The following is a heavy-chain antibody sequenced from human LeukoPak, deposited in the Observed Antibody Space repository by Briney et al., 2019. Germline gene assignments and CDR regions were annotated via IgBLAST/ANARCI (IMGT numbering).Heavy chain of an antibody. V-gene: IGHV1-46*01. CDR3: ARGWGSIGLLGEFDY. Sequence: ASVKVSCKASGYTFTSYYLHWVRQAPGQGLEWMGIINPSGGTTSYAQNFQGRLTMTRDTSTSTVYMELSSLRSEDTAVYYCARGWGSIGLLGEFDYWGQGTLVTVSS. CDR1: GYTFTSYY. J-gene: IGHJ4*02. D-gene: IGHD3-22*01. CDR2: INPSGGTT.